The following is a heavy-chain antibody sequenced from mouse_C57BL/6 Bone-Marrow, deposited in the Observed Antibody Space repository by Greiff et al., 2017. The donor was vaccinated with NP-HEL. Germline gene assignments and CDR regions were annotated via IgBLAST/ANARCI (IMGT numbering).Heavy chain of an antibody. D-gene: IGHD2-4*01. CDR1: GYTFTSYW. V-gene: IGHV1-7*01. J-gene: IGHJ3*01. CDR2: INPSSGYT. Sequence: VQLQQSGAELAKPGASVKLSCKASGYTFTSYWMHWVKQRPGQGLEWIGYINPSSGYTKYNQKFKDKATLTADKSSSTAYMQLRSLTSEDSAVDYCARFDDYDGGAAYWGQGTLVTVSA. CDR3: ARFDDYDGGAAY.